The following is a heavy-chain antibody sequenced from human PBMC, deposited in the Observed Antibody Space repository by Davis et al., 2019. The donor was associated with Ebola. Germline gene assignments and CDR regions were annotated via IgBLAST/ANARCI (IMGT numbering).Heavy chain of an antibody. CDR3: AKDPARLRDNWFDP. V-gene: IGHV3-23*01. CDR2: ISGSGAST. J-gene: IGHJ5*02. Sequence: GESLKISCAASGFTFATYAMNWVRQAPGKGLEWVSAISGSGASTYYADSVRGRFTISKDNSNNVLSLQMNTLRAEDTAVYYCAKDPARLRDNWFDPWGQGTLVTVSS. D-gene: IGHD2-21*02. CDR1: GFTFATYA.